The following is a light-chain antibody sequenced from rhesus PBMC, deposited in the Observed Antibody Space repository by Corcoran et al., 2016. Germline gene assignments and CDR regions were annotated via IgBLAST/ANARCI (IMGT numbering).Light chain of an antibody. CDR2: KAS. Sequence: DIQMTQSPSSLSASVGDRVTITCRASENVNNYLHWYQQKPGKAPKLLIYKASTLQSGVPSRFSGSGSGTDFNLTISSLQPEDFATYYCQHSYGTPLTFGGGTKVELK. CDR3: QHSYGTPLT. CDR1: ENVNNY. J-gene: IGKJ4*01. V-gene: IGKV1-74*01.